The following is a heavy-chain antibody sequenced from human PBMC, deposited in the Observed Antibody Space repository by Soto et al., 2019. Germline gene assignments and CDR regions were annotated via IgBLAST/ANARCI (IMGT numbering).Heavy chain of an antibody. CDR2: ISGSGGST. CDR3: AKLSGSNYDY. CDR1: GFTFSSYA. Sequence: GGSLRLSCAASGFTFSSYAMSWVRQAPGKGLGWVSAISGSGGSTHYADSVKGRFTTSRDNSKNTLYLEMNSLRAEDTAVYYCAKLSGSNYDYWGQGTLVTVSS. D-gene: IGHD4-4*01. J-gene: IGHJ4*02. V-gene: IGHV3-23*01.